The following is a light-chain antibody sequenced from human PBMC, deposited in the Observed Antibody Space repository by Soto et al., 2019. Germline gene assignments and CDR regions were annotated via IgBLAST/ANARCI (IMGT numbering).Light chain of an antibody. V-gene: IGLV1-47*01. J-gene: IGLJ2*01. CDR2: RNN. Sequence: QSVLTRPPSASGTPGQRVTISCSGSSSNIGSNYVYWYQQLPGTAPKLLIHRNNQRPSGVPDRFSGSKSGTSASLAISGLRSEDEADYYCAAWDDSLSGPVFGGGTKLTVL. CDR1: SSNIGSNY. CDR3: AAWDDSLSGPV.